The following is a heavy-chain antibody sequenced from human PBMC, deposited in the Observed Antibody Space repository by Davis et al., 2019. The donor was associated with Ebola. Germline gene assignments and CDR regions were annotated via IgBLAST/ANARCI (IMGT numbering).Heavy chain of an antibody. CDR1: GFTFSSYS. V-gene: IGHV3-21*01. Sequence: GESLKISCAASGFTFSSYSMNWVRQAPGKGLEWVSSISSSSSYIYYADSVKGRFTISRDNAKNSLYLQMNSLRAEDTAVYYCARGLMTNFDYWGQGTLVTVSS. CDR3: ARGLMTNFDY. CDR2: ISSSSSYI. J-gene: IGHJ4*02.